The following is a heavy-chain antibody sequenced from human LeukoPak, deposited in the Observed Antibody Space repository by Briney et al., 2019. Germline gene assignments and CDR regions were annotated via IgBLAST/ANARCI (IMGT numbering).Heavy chain of an antibody. CDR1: GFTFSSYA. CDR2: ISSNGGST. CDR3: AKSRVQVAEYYFDY. D-gene: IGHD1-1*01. Sequence: GGSLRLSCSASGFTFSSYAMHWVRQAPGKGLEYVSAISSNGGSTYYADSVKGRFTISRDNSKNTLYLQMNSLRAEDTAVYYCAKSRVQVAEYYFDYWGQGTLVTVSS. V-gene: IGHV3-64*04. J-gene: IGHJ4*02.